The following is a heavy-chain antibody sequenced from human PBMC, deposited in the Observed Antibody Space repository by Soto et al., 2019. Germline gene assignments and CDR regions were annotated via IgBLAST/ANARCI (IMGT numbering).Heavy chain of an antibody. CDR1: GGSFTGYY. CDR3: ARGWGAVDDY. Sequence: SETLSLTCAVYGGSFTGYYWSWIRQPPGKGLEWIGEINHSGSTNYNPSLKSRVTISVDTSKNQFSLKLSSVTAGDTAVYYCARGWGAVDDYWGQGSLVTVSS. J-gene: IGHJ4*02. V-gene: IGHV4-34*01. D-gene: IGHD6-19*01. CDR2: INHSGST.